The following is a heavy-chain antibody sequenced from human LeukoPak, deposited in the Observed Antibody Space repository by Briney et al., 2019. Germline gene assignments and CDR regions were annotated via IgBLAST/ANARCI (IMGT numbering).Heavy chain of an antibody. CDR2: INPNSGGT. Sequence: ASVTVSCKASGYTFTGYYMHWVRQAPGQGLEWMGWINPNSGGTNYAQKFQGRVTMTRDTSISTAYMELSRLTSDDTAVYYCARDLGYDSSGYWYWGQGTLVTVSS. CDR3: ARDLGYDSSGYWY. CDR1: GYTFTGYY. D-gene: IGHD3-22*01. J-gene: IGHJ4*02. V-gene: IGHV1-2*02.